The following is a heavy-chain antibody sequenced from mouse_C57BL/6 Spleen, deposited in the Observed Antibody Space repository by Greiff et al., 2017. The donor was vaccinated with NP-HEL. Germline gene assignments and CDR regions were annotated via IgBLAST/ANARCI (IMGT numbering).Heavy chain of an antibody. D-gene: IGHD1-1*01. J-gene: IGHJ2*01. V-gene: IGHV1-4*01. Sequence: VHLVESGAELARPGASVKMSCKASGYTFTSYTMHWVKQRPGQGLEWIGYINPSSGYTKYNQKFKDKATLTADKSSSTAYMQLSSLTSEDSAVYYCAKGQLRFDYWGQGTTLTVSS. CDR2: INPSSGYT. CDR3: AKGQLRFDY. CDR1: GYTFTSYT.